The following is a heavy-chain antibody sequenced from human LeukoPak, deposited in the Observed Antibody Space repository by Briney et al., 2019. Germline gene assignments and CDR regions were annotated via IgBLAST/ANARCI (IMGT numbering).Heavy chain of an antibody. J-gene: IGHJ4*02. V-gene: IGHV4-59*01. CDR2: IYYSGST. Sequence: PSETLSLTCTVAGGSISSYYWSWIRQPPGKGLGGIWYIYYSGSTNYNPSLKSRVTISVDASENQFSLKLSSVTAADTAVYYCARNFDYGDSEIYFDYWGQGTLVTVSS. CDR1: GGSISSYY. CDR3: ARNFDYGDSEIYFDY. D-gene: IGHD4-17*01.